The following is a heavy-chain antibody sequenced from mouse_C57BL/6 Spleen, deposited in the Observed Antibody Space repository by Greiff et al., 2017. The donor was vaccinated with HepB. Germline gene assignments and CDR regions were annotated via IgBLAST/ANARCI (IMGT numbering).Heavy chain of an antibody. D-gene: IGHD1-1*01. CDR1: GYTFTSYW. Sequence: VQLQQPGAELVKPRASVKMSCKASGYTFTSYWITWVKQRPGQGLEWIGDIYPGSGSTNYNEKFKSKATLTVDTSSSTAYMQLSSLTSEDSAVYYCARDYGSFYAMDYWGQGTSVTVSS. CDR2: IYPGSGST. J-gene: IGHJ4*01. V-gene: IGHV1-55*01. CDR3: ARDYGSFYAMDY.